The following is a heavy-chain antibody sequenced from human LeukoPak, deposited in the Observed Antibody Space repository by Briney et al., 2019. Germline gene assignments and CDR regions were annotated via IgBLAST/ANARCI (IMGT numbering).Heavy chain of an antibody. CDR1: GYTFTNYY. V-gene: IGHV1-2*02. Sequence: ASVKVSCKASGYTFTNYYIHWVRQAPGQGLEWMGWIHPSSDGTIYAQKFQGRVTMTRDTSINTACMEMSRLRSDDTAVYYCARGGGTVFGVINDWGQGTLVTVSS. J-gene: IGHJ4*02. CDR2: IHPSSDGT. CDR3: ARGGGTVFGVIND. D-gene: IGHD3-3*01.